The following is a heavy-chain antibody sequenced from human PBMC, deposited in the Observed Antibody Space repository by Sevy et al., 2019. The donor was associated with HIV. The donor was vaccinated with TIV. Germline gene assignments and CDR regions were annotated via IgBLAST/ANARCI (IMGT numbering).Heavy chain of an antibody. CDR3: ARDIHLTYYYDSSGYSLGAFDI. V-gene: IGHV3-11*06. CDR2: ISSSSSYT. Sequence: GGYLRLSCAASGFTFSDYYMSWIRQAPGKGLEWVSYISSSSSYTNYADSVKGRFTISRDNAKNSLYLQMNSLRAEDTAVYYCARDIHLTYYYDSSGYSLGAFDIWGQGTMVTVSS. J-gene: IGHJ3*02. CDR1: GFTFSDYY. D-gene: IGHD3-22*01.